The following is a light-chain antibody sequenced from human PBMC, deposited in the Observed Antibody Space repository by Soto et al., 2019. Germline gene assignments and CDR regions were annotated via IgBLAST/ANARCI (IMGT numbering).Light chain of an antibody. Sequence: EIVLTQTPGTLSLSRGESRSLSCRASQSVSSSYLAWYQQKPGQAPRVLIYGASSRATGIPDRFSGSGSGTDFTLTISRLEPEEFAVYYCQQYGSSPLFGQGTKVDIK. V-gene: IGKV3-20*01. J-gene: IGKJ1*01. CDR1: QSVSSSY. CDR2: GAS. CDR3: QQYGSSPL.